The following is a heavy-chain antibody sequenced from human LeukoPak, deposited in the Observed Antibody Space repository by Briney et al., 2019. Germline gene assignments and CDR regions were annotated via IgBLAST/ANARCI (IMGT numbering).Heavy chain of an antibody. CDR3: ARDRGELRYYFDY. CDR1: GFTFSSYA. J-gene: IGHJ4*02. Sequence: GGSLRLSCAASGFTFSSYAMHWVRQAPGKGLEWVAVISYDGSNKYYADSVKGRFTISRDNAKNSLYLQMNSLRAEDTAVYYCARDRGELRYYFDYWGQGTLVTVSS. D-gene: IGHD3-10*01. CDR2: ISYDGSNK. V-gene: IGHV3-30-3*01.